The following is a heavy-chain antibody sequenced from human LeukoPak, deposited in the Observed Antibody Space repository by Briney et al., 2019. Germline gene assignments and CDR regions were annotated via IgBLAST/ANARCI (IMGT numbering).Heavy chain of an antibody. CDR1: GFTFSSYR. V-gene: IGHV3-21*01. CDR2: ISTGSSNT. J-gene: IGHJ4*02. CDR3: ARTLDYYFDY. Sequence: PGGSLRLSCAASGFTFSSYRMNWVRQAPGKGLEWVSSISTGSSNTYYADSVKGRFTISRDNAKNSLYLQMNSLRAEDTAVYYCARTLDYYFDYWGQGTLVTVSS. D-gene: IGHD1-1*01.